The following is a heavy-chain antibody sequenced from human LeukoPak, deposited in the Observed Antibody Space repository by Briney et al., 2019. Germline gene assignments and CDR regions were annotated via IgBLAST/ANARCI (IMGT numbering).Heavy chain of an antibody. Sequence: SGGSLRLSCAGSGFTFRTNSITWVRQAPGKGLEWVSAISSSSDYIYYADSVKGRFTISRDNAKNSLYLHMSGLGAEDTAVYYCATVAPKALVVISPAKAGYYMDVWGRGTTVTVSS. J-gene: IGHJ6*03. CDR2: ISSSSDYI. D-gene: IGHD2-2*01. CDR1: GFTFRTNS. V-gene: IGHV3-21*01. CDR3: ATVAPKALVVISPAKAGYYMDV.